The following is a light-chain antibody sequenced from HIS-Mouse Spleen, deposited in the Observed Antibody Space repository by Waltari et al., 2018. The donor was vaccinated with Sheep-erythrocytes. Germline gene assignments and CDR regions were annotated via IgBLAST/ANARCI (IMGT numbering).Light chain of an antibody. CDR2: EVS. J-gene: IGLJ3*02. CDR3: SSYTSSSTWV. CDR1: SSDVGGYNY. V-gene: IGLV2-14*01. Sequence: QSALTQPASVSGSPGQSITISCTGTSSDVGGYNYVSWYQQHPGKAPKPMIYEVSNRPSGVSNGFAGSKSGNTASLTISGLQAEDEADYYCSSYTSSSTWVFGGGTKLTVL.